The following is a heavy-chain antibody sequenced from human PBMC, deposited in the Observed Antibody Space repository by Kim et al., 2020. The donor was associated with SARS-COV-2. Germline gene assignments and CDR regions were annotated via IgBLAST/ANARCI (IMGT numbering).Heavy chain of an antibody. D-gene: IGHD6-13*01. CDR3: AIAAAGTVATDYFDY. V-gene: IGHV3-66*01. J-gene: IGHJ4*02. CDR1: GFTVSSNY. Sequence: GGSLRLSCAASGFTVSSNYMSWVRQAPGKGLEWVSVIYSGGSTYYADSVKGRFTISRDNSKNTLYLQMNSLRAEDTAVYYCAIAAAGTVATDYFDYWGQGTLVTVSS. CDR2: IYSGGST.